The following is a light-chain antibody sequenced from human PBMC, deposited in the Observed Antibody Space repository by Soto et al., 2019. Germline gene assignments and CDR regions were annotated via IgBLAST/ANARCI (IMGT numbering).Light chain of an antibody. CDR2: EVT. Sequence: QSALTQPASVSESPGQSITISCTGTSIDVGVHNLVSWYQQHPGKAPKLIIYEVTNRPSGVSNRFSASKSGNTAPLANSGSQANAGADSYGSSYTTCCSVLFGGGTKLTVL. CDR1: SIDVGVHNL. J-gene: IGLJ2*01. V-gene: IGLV2-14*01. CDR3: SSYTTCCSVL.